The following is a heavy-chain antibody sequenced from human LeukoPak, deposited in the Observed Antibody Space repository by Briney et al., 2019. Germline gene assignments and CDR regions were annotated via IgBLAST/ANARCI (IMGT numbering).Heavy chain of an antibody. CDR3: TTDLYYYDSSGYFLLDY. CDR1: GFTFSSYW. CDR2: IKSKTDDETT. D-gene: IGHD3-22*01. J-gene: IGHJ4*02. V-gene: IGHV3-15*01. Sequence: GGSLRLSCAASGFTFSSYWMSWVRQAPGKGLEWVGRIKSKTDDETTDYAAPVKGRFTISRDDSKNTLYLQMNSLKTEDTAVYYCTTDLYYYDSSGYFLLDYWGQGTLVTVSS.